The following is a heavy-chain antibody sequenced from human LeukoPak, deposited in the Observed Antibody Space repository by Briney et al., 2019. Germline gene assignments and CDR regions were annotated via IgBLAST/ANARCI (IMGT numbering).Heavy chain of an antibody. CDR1: GYTFTSYY. D-gene: IGHD6-13*01. Sequence: ASVKVSCKASGYTFTSYYMHWVRQAPGQGLEWMGIINPSGGSTSYAQKFQGRVTMTRDMSTSTVYMELSSLRSEDTAVYYCARGYSSSLGKYTLYYYYYYMDVWGKGTTVTASS. CDR2: INPSGGST. J-gene: IGHJ6*03. CDR3: ARGYSSSLGKYTLYYYYYYMDV. V-gene: IGHV1-46*01.